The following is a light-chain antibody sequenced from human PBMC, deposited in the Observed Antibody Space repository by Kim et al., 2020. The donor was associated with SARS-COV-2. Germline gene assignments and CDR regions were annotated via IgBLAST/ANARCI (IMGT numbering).Light chain of an antibody. V-gene: IGKV3-20*01. CDR1: QSVTSNN. CDR3: QQHDNSPYT. J-gene: IGKJ2*01. Sequence: EIVLTQSPGTLSLSPGERATLSCRASQSVTSNNLAWFQQKPGQAPGLLIYGTSSRATGIPDRFSGSGSGTDFTLTISRLEPEDFAVYYCQQHDNSPYTFGQGTKLEI. CDR2: GTS.